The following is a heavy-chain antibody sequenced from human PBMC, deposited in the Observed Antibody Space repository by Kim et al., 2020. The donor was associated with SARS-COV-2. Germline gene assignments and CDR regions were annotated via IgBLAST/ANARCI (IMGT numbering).Heavy chain of an antibody. V-gene: IGHV4-39*01. J-gene: IGHJ2*01. Sequence: NPALKSRVTISVDTSKNQFSLKLSSVTAADTAVYYCASPDGYNYSWYVDLWGRGTLVTVSS. CDR3: ASPDGYNYSWYVDL. D-gene: IGHD5-12*01.